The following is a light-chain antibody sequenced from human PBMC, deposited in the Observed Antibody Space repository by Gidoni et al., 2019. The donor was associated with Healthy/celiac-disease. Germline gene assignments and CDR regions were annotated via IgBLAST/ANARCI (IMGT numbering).Light chain of an antibody. CDR1: NIGRKD. J-gene: IGLJ3*02. V-gene: IGLV3-9*01. Sequence: SYELTQPLSVSVALGHTARNTCGGNNIGRKDVPWYQQKPGSAPVLVIYRDTNRSSGIPERFSVSNSGNMATLTISRAHAGDEADYYCQVWHSNTVVFGGGTKLTVL. CDR3: QVWHSNTVV. CDR2: RDT.